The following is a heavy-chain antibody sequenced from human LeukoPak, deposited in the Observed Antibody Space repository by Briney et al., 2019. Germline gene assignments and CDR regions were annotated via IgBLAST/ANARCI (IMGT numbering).Heavy chain of an antibody. CDR3: AKDGIVVVPAANGDYFDY. CDR1: GFTFSSYD. Sequence: GGSLRLSCAASGFTFSSYDMHWVRQAPGKGLEWVAVISYDGNNKYYADSVKGRVTISRDNSKNTLYLQMNSLRAEDTAVYYCAKDGIVVVPAANGDYFDYWGQGTLVTVSS. V-gene: IGHV3-30*18. CDR2: ISYDGNNK. J-gene: IGHJ4*02. D-gene: IGHD2-2*01.